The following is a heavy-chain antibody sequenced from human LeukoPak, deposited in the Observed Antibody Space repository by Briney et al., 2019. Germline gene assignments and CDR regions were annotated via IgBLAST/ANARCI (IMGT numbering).Heavy chain of an antibody. Sequence: SETLSLTCTVSGGSISSYYWSWIRQPPGKGLEWIGYIYYSGNTNYNPSLKSRVTISVDTSKNQVSLKLSSVTAADTAVYYCARVSDYYGSGSYYNDYYDSWRHFDYWGQGTLVTVSS. CDR2: IYYSGNT. CDR3: ARVSDYYGSGSYYNDYYDSWRHFDY. CDR1: GGSISSYY. D-gene: IGHD3-10*01. J-gene: IGHJ4*02. V-gene: IGHV4-59*01.